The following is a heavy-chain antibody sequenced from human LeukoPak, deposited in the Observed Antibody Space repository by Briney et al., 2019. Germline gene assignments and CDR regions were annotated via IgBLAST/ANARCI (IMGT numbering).Heavy chain of an antibody. CDR2: ISYEGCNK. CDR1: VYTLSSYA. CDR3: ARDRALQWLAPEGYGMDV. D-gene: IGHD6-19*01. V-gene: IGHV3-30-3*01. J-gene: IGHJ6*02. Sequence: PGGSLRLSCAASVYTLSSYAMHCVRRAPDKGREWVAVISYEGCNKYYADSVKGRYTISRDNSKNTLYLQMNSLRAEDTAVYYCARDRALQWLAPEGYGMDVWGQGTTVTVSS.